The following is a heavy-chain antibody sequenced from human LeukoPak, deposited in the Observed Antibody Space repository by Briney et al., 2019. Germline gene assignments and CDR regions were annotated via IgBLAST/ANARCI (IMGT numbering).Heavy chain of an antibody. D-gene: IGHD6-19*01. Sequence: SVKVSCKGSGGTFSSYAISWVRQAPGQGLEWMGRIIPILGIANYAQKFQGRVTITADKSTSTAYMELSSLRSEDTAVYYCARHPSIAVAGGYFQHWGQGTLVTVSS. V-gene: IGHV1-69*04. CDR2: IIPILGIA. CDR1: GGTFSSYA. J-gene: IGHJ1*01. CDR3: ARHPSIAVAGGYFQH.